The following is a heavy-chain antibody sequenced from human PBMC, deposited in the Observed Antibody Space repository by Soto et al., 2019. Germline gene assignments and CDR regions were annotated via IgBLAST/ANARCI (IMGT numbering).Heavy chain of an antibody. CDR2: IHNSGNT. J-gene: IGHJ5*02. CDR3: ARCPSIVAPLNRFDP. Sequence: VQLRESGPGLVKPSQTLSLTCSVSGASVTGGGSYWSWLRQHPGKGLEWIGYIHNSGNTYYNSSLKSRATISVDPSKNEFSLKLNSMTAADTAIYYCARCPSIVAPLNRFDPWGQGTLVTVST. CDR1: GASVTGGGSY. D-gene: IGHD5-12*01. V-gene: IGHV4-31*03.